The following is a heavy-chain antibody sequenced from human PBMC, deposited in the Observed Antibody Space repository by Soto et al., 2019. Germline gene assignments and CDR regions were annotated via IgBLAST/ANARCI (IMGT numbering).Heavy chain of an antibody. V-gene: IGHV3-23*04. CDR1: GFTFSNYA. D-gene: IGHD3-16*01. Sequence: DVQLVDSGGGLVQPGGSLRLSCAASGFTFSNYAMSWVRQAPGKGLEWVALVSATAGTTYYTDSVKGRFTISRDNSRNTVYLQMNRLREDDTAVYYCAKDRLAGGFDYGGQGPLVTVSS. J-gene: IGHJ4*02. CDR2: VSATAGTT. CDR3: AKDRLAGGFDY.